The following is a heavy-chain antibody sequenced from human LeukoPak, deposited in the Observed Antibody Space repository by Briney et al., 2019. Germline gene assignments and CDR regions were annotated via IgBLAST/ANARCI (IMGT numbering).Heavy chain of an antibody. Sequence: SETLSLTCTVSGGSITSDYWTWIRQPPGKGLEWIGYIYYSGSTNYNPSLKSRVTISVDTSKNQFSLKLSSVTAADTAVYYCARFLAGRQDNWFDPWGQGTLVTVSS. CDR3: ARFLAGRQDNWFDP. CDR1: GGSITSDY. V-gene: IGHV4-59*01. J-gene: IGHJ5*02. CDR2: IYYSGST. D-gene: IGHD2/OR15-2a*01.